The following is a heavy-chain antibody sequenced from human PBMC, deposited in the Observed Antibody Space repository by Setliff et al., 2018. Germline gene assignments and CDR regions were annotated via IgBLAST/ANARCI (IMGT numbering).Heavy chain of an antibody. CDR1: GYTFANSI. CDR2: ISAYNGKT. CDR3: ERLVRYYTQRACQRTQDADL. Sequence: ASVKVSCKASGYTFANSIVSWVRQAPGQGLEWMGWISAYNGKTYIKEKFQGRLSMTTDTSTNTGYMELRNLTPDDTAVYFCERLVRYYTQRACQRTQDADLWGQGTRVTVSS. J-gene: IGHJ5*02. V-gene: IGHV1-18*04. D-gene: IGHD3-9*01.